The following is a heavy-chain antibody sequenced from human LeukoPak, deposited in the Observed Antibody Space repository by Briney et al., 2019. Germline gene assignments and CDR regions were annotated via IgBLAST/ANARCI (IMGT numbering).Heavy chain of an antibody. CDR3: ARDDNYCSSTSCYHDAFDI. V-gene: IGHV3-11*01. J-gene: IGHJ3*02. CDR2: INWSGDII. Sequence: GGSLRLSCAASGFTFSDYYMGWIRQAPGKGLEWLSYINWSGDIIYYSDSVKGRFTISRDNGQKSLFLQMNSLRVEDTAVYYCARDDNYCSSTSCYHDAFDIWGQGTMVTVSS. CDR1: GFTFSDYY. D-gene: IGHD2-2*01.